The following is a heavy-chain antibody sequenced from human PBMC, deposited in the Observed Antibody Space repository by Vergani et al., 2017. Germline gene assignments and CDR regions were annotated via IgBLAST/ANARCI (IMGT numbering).Heavy chain of an antibody. V-gene: IGHV3-23*01. Sequence: EVQLLESGGGLVQPGGSLRLSCAASGFTFSSYAMSWVRPAPGKGLEWVSAISGSGGSTYYADSVKGRFTISRDNSKNTLYLQMNSLRAEDTAVYYCAKTPQIFGVANWFDPWGQGTLVTVSS. J-gene: IGHJ5*02. CDR2: ISGSGGST. D-gene: IGHD3-3*01. CDR1: GFTFSSYA. CDR3: AKTPQIFGVANWFDP.